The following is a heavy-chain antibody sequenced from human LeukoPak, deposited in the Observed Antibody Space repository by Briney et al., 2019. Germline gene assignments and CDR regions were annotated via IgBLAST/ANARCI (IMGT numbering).Heavy chain of an antibody. Sequence: AGGSLRLSCAASGFTFSSYWMSWVRQAPGKGLEWVANINQDGSEKYYVDSVKGRFTISRDNSKNTLYLQMSRLRSEDTAVYYCAREVGTSHRFDYWGQGTLVNGSS. V-gene: IGHV3-7*01. D-gene: IGHD1-26*01. CDR1: GFTFSSYW. J-gene: IGHJ4*02. CDR3: AREVGTSHRFDY. CDR2: INQDGSEK.